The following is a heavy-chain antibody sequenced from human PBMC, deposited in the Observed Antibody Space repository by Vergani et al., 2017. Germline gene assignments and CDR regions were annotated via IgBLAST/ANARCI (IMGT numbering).Heavy chain of an antibody. J-gene: IGHJ6*02. V-gene: IGHV6-1*01. CDR3: ARGRRIAAAGGTYYYGMDV. CDR1: GDSVSSNSAA. Sequence: QVQLQQSGPGLVKPSQTLSLTCAISGDSVSSNSAAWNWIRQSPSRGLEWLGRTYYRSKWYNDYAVSVKSRITINPDTSKNQFSLQLNSVTPEDTAVYXCARGRRIAAAGGTYYYGMDVWGQGTTVTVSS. D-gene: IGHD6-13*01. CDR2: TYYRSKWYN.